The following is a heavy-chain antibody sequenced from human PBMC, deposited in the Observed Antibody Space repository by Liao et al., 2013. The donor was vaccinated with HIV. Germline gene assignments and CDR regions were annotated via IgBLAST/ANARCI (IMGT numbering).Heavy chain of an antibody. CDR3: ARGNQGAYYYYMDV. V-gene: IGHV4-30-4*08. CDR2: IYYSGST. CDR1: GDSISSGDYY. Sequence: QVQLQESGPGLVKPSQTLSLTCTVSGDSISSGDYYWSWIRQPPGKGLEWIGCIYYSGSTSYNSSLKSRVTISVDTSKNQFSLKLSSVTAADTAVYYCARGNQGAYYYYMDVWGKGTTVTVSS. J-gene: IGHJ6*03. D-gene: IGHD1-14*01.